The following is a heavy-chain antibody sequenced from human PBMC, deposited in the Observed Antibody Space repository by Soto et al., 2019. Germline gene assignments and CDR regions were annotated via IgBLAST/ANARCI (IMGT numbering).Heavy chain of an antibody. J-gene: IGHJ2*01. CDR2: INAGNGNT. Sequence: QVQLVQSGAEVKKPGASVKVSCKASGYTFTSYAMHWVRQAPGQRLEWMGWINAGNGNTKYSKKFQGRVTITRDTSASTAYMELSSLRSEDTAVYYWARGGSPYWYFDLWGRGTLVTVSS. D-gene: IGHD1-26*01. V-gene: IGHV1-3*01. CDR3: ARGGSPYWYFDL. CDR1: GYTFTSYA.